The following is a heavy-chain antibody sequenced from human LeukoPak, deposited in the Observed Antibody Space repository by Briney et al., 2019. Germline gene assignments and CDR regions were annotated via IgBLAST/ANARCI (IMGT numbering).Heavy chain of an antibody. J-gene: IGHJ6*03. V-gene: IGHV3-66*04. D-gene: IGHD3-22*01. CDR1: GFTFSSYS. CDR2: IYSGGST. CDR3: ARRGYYYNSSGYYYSYYFYMDV. Sequence: GGSLRLSCAASGFTFSSYSMSWVRQAPGKGLEWVSMIYSGGSTYYADSVKGRFTISRDNSKNTLYLQMNSLRVEDTAVYYCARRGYYYNSSGYYYSYYFYMDVWGKGTTVTISS.